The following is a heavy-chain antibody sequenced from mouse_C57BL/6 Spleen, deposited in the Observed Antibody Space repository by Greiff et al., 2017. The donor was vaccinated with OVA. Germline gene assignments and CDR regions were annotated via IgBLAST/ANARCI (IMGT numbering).Heavy chain of an antibody. V-gene: IGHV1-26*01. D-gene: IGHD2-2*01. J-gene: IGHJ4*01. Sequence: VQLQQSGPELVKPGASVKISCKASGYTFTDYYMNWVKQSHGKSLEWIGDINPNNGGTSYNQKFKGKATLTVDKYSSTAYMELLRLTSDDSAVDFCASGGGYYGYDGAMDYWGQGTSVTVSS. CDR1: GYTFTDYY. CDR3: ASGGGYYGYDGAMDY. CDR2: INPNNGGT.